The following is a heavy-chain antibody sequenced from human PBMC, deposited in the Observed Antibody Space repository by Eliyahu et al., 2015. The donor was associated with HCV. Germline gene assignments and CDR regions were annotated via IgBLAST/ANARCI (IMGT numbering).Heavy chain of an antibody. CDR3: ARQFFNFYGLDV. V-gene: IGHV3-30*03. CDR1: GFSFGSHA. J-gene: IGHJ6*02. CDR2: ISADGSNR. Sequence: QVQLVESGGGMVQPGXSLRLSCAASGFSFGSHAMHWVRQAPGKGLEWVAIISADGSNRYYGDSVKGRFTSSRDNGKNTVFLQVNSLRVEDTAVYYCARQFFNFYGLDVWGQGTTVTVSS. D-gene: IGHD3-3*01.